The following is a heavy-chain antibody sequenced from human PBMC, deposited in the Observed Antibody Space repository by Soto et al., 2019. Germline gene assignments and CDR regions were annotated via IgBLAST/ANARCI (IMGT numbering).Heavy chain of an antibody. V-gene: IGHV4-4*02. Sequence: SETQSLTCAVSGGSISSSDWWSWVRQPPGKGLEWIGEIYHSGSTNYNPSLKSRVTISVDTSKNQFSLKLSSVTAADTAVYYCARARLSRSWWFDPWGQGTLVTVSS. CDR2: IYHSGST. D-gene: IGHD3-10*01. CDR3: ARARLSRSWWFDP. CDR1: GGSISSSDW. J-gene: IGHJ5*02.